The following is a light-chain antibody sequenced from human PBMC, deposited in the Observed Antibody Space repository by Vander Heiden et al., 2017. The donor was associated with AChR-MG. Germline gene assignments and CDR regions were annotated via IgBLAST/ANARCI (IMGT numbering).Light chain of an antibody. CDR2: DAS. V-gene: IGKV1-5*03. CDR1: QNILTW. Sequence: DIQMTQSPSTLSASVGDRVAITCRASQNILTWLAWYQQKPGKAPKVLIYDASRLESGVPSRFSGSGSGTEFTLTISSLHPDDFATYYCQRYNTYSGTFGPGTTVDIK. CDR3: QRYNTYSGT. J-gene: IGKJ1*01.